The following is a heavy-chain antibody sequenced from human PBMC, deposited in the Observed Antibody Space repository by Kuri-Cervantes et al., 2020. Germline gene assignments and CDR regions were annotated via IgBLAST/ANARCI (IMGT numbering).Heavy chain of an antibody. J-gene: IGHJ5*02. CDR2: IKGDASEI. Sequence: GGSLRLSCAASGFTLSTYWMHWVRQAPGKGLVRVSRIKGDASEIFYADSVKGRFTVSRDNAKNMLYLQMNSLRVEDTALYYCARSDWFDPWGQGTLVTVSS. V-gene: IGHV3-74*01. CDR3: ARSDWFDP. CDR1: GFTLSTYW.